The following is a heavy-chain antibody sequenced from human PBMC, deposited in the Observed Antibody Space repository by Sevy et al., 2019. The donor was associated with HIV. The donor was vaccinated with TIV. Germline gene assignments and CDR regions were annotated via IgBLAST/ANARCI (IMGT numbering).Heavy chain of an antibody. Sequence: GESLKISCKGSGYSFPNYWIGWVRQMPGKGLEWMGAIYPGDSDTRYSPSVQGQVTISADKSISTAYLQWTSLKASDTAMYYCARQDNYRGYALYDSWGQGTLVTVSS. D-gene: IGHD3-22*01. CDR2: IYPGDSDT. V-gene: IGHV5-51*01. CDR3: ARQDNYRGYALYDS. J-gene: IGHJ4*02. CDR1: GYSFPNYW.